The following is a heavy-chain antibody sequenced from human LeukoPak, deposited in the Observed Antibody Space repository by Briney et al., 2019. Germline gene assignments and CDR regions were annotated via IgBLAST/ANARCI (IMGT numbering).Heavy chain of an antibody. CDR1: GYTFTGFY. D-gene: IGHD3-10*01. J-gene: IGHJ3*02. CDR2: INPNSGGT. V-gene: IGHV1-2*02. CDR3: ARDDRVLLWFWELLSAPLAFDI. Sequence: GASVKVSCKASGYTFTGFYIHWVRQAPGHGLEWMGWINPNSGGTNYAQKFQDRVTMTTDTSTSTAYMELRSLRSDDTAVYYCARDDRVLLWFWELLSAPLAFDIWGQGTMVTVSS.